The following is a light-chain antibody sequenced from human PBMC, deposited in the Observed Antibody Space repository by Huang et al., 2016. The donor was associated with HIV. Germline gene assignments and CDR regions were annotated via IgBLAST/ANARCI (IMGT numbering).Light chain of an antibody. Sequence: IVMSQSPQSLSVSLGDRATINCTSSQTVFYDYNSKNYWAWYQQKAGRPPKLLIYWGSGRESGVSDRFTGGGSGTDFTLTIDNLPPDDGAVYICQQYFGLPMTFGGGTTVEI. CDR1: QTVFYDYNSKNY. V-gene: IGKV4-1*01. CDR3: QQYFGLPMT. CDR2: WGS. J-gene: IGKJ4*01.